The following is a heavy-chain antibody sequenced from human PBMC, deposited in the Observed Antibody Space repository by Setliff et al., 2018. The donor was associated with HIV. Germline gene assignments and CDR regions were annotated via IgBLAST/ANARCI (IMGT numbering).Heavy chain of an antibody. D-gene: IGHD6-13*01. CDR2: IYYIGDT. V-gene: IGHV4-39*01. CDR1: GGSISSSAYY. Sequence: SETLSLTCTVSGGSISSSAYYWGWIRQPPGKGLEWIGTIYYIGDTYYNPSLKSRVTISVDTSKNQFSLILSSVTAADTAVYYCASVALQHLVQISDYWGQGTLVTAPQ. CDR3: ASVALQHLVQISDY. J-gene: IGHJ4*02.